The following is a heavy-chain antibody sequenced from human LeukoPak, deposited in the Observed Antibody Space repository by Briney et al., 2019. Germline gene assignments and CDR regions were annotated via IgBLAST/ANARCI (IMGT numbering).Heavy chain of an antibody. CDR2: IYYSGST. V-gene: IGHV4-59*01. D-gene: IGHD3-22*01. CDR1: GGSISSYY. CDR3: ARMTYYYDSSGYYLRDPDAFDI. Sequence: KSSETLSLTCTVSGGSISSYYWSWIRQPPGKGLEWIGYIYYSGSTNYNPSLKSRVTISVDTSKNQFSLKLSSVTAADTAVYYCARMTYYYDSSGYYLRDPDAFDIWGQGTMVTVSS. J-gene: IGHJ3*02.